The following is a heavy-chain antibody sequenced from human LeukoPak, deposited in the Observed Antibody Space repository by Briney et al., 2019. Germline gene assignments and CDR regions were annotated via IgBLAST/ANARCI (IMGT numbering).Heavy chain of an antibody. J-gene: IGHJ3*02. V-gene: IGHV3-53*01. Sequence: PGGSLRLSCAASGFTVSSNYMSWVRQAPGKGLEWVSVLYSGGSTYYADSVKGRFTISRDTSKNTLYLQMNSLRAEDTAVYYCARGPPGESLDIWGQGTMVTVSS. CDR3: ARGPPGESLDI. CDR2: LYSGGST. CDR1: GFTVSSNY. D-gene: IGHD3-16*01.